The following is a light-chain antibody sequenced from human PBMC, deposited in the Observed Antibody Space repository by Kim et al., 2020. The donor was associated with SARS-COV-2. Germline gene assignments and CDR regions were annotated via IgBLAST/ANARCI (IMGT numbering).Light chain of an antibody. V-gene: IGKV3-20*01. J-gene: IGKJ4*01. CDR1: QSVSSSY. Sequence: SPGERATPSCRASQSVSSSYLAWYQRKPGQAPRLLIYDASNRASGIPDRFSGSGSGTDFTLTISRLEPEDFAVYYCHQYDNLPLTFGGGTKVDIK. CDR2: DAS. CDR3: HQYDNLPLT.